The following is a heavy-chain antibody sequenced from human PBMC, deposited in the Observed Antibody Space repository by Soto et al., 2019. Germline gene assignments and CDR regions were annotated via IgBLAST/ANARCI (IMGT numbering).Heavy chain of an antibody. Sequence: SETLSLTCAVYGGSFSGYYWSWIRQPPGKGLEWIGEINHSGSTNYNPSLKSRVTISVDTSKNQFSLKLSSVTAADTAVYYCARGPSSGWYNWFDPWGQGTLVTVSS. J-gene: IGHJ5*02. CDR3: ARGPSSGWYNWFDP. D-gene: IGHD6-19*01. V-gene: IGHV4-34*01. CDR2: INHSGST. CDR1: GGSFSGYY.